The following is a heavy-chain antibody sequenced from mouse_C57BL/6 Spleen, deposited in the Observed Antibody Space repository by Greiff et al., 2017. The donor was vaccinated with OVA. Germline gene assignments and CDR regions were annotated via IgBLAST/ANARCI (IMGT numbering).Heavy chain of an antibody. D-gene: IGHD2-5*01. CDR2: INPNNGGT. V-gene: IGHV1-18*01. CDR1: GYTFTDYN. CDR3: ARSAYSNPGYAMDY. Sequence: VQLQQSGPELVKPGASVKIPCKASGYTFTDYNMDWVKQSHGKSLEWIGDINPNNGGTIYNQKFKGKATLTVDKSSSTAYMELRSLTSEDTAVYYCARSAYSNPGYAMDYWGQGTSVTVSS. J-gene: IGHJ4*01.